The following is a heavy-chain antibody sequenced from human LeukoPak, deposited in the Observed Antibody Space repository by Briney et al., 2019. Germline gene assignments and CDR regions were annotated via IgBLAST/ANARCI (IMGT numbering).Heavy chain of an antibody. CDR1: GYTFTSYL. CDR2: INPCGGST. V-gene: IGHV1-46*01. Sequence: ASVKVSCKASGYTFTSYLIHWVRQAPGRGLEWMGIINPCGGSTSYAQKFQGRVTMTRDTSASTVYMELSSLRSEDTAVYYCARQSPYYYHDYWGQGTLVTVSS. J-gene: IGHJ4*02. D-gene: IGHD3-22*01. CDR3: ARQSPYYYHDY.